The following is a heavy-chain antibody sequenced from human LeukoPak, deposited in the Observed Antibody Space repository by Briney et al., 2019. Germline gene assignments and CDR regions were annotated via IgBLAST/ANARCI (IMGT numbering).Heavy chain of an antibody. CDR2: ISSSGSTI. CDR1: GFTFSSYA. V-gene: IGHV3-48*04. J-gene: IGHJ4*02. CDR3: ARVLLVAGEVYYFDY. D-gene: IGHD6-19*01. Sequence: PGGSLRLSCAASGFTFSSYAMSWVRQAPGKGLEWVSYISSSGSTIYYADSVKGRFTISRDNAKNSLYLQMNSLRAEDTAVYYCARVLLVAGEVYYFDYWGQGTLVTVSS.